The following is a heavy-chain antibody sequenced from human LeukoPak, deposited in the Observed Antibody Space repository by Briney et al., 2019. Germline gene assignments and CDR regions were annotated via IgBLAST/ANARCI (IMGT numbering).Heavy chain of an antibody. CDR3: ARDLRAWSVY. CDR1: GFTFSSYS. D-gene: IGHD2-21*01. CDR2: ISSSSSTI. Sequence: GGSLRLSCAASGFTFSSYSMNWVRQAPGKGLEWVSYISSSSSTIYYADSVKGRFTISRDNAKNSLYLQMNSLRAEDTAVYYCARDLRAWSVYWGQGTLVTVSS. V-gene: IGHV3-48*01. J-gene: IGHJ4*02.